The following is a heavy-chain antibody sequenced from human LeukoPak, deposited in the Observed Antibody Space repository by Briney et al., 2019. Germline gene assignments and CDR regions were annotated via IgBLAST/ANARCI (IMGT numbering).Heavy chain of an antibody. CDR3: ARALYDSSGYYSGLDYFDY. V-gene: IGHV1-2*02. Sequence: ASVTVSCKASGYTFTGYYMHWVRQAPGQGLEWMGWINPNSGGTNYAQKFQGRVTMTRDTSISTAYMELSRLRSDDTAVYYCARALYDSSGYYSGLDYFDYWGQGTLVTVSS. CDR1: GYTFTGYY. D-gene: IGHD3-22*01. CDR2: INPNSGGT. J-gene: IGHJ4*02.